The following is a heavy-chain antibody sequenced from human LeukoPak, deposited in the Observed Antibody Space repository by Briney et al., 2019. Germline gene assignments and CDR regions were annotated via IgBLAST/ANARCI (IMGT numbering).Heavy chain of an antibody. D-gene: IGHD4-17*01. J-gene: IGHJ4*02. Sequence: SETLSLTCAVYGGSFSGFYWTWVRQSPGKGLLWIGEVNDDGTTNYNPSLKSRVTISVDTSKKQFSLKLTSVTAADTAVYYCARGERTGDYLYYFDYWGQGTLVTVSS. CDR3: ARGERTGDYLYYFDY. CDR1: GGSFSGFY. V-gene: IGHV4-34*01. CDR2: VNDDGTT.